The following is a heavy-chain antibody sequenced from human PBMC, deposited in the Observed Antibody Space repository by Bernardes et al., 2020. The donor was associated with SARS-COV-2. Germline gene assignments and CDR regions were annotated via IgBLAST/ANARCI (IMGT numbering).Heavy chain of an antibody. Sequence: GGSLRLSCAASGFTFSSYWMSWVRQAPGKGLEWVANIKQDGSEKYYVDSVKGRFTISRDNAKNSLYLQMNSLRAEDTAVYYCARDLENDSSGSYYYYGMDVWGQGTTVTVSS. V-gene: IGHV3-7*01. CDR2: IKQDGSEK. D-gene: IGHD6-19*01. J-gene: IGHJ6*02. CDR1: GFTFSSYW. CDR3: ARDLENDSSGSYYYYGMDV.